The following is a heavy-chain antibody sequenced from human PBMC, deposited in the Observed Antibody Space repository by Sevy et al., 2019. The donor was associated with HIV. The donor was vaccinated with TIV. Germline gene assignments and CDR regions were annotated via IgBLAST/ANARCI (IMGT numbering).Heavy chain of an antibody. CDR3: AKDLLWEVRDAFDI. V-gene: IGHV3-23*01. D-gene: IGHD1-26*01. CDR1: GFTFSSYA. J-gene: IGHJ3*02. Sequence: GGCLRLSCAASGFTFSSYAMSWVRQAPGKGLEWVSAISGTGGSTDYADSVKGRFTISRDNSKNTLSLQMNSLRAEDTAVYYCAKDLLWEVRDAFDIWGQGTTVTVSS. CDR2: ISGTGGST.